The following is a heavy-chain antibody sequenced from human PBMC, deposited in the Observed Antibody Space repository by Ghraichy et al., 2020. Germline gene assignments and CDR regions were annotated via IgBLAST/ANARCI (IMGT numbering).Heavy chain of an antibody. V-gene: IGHV5-51*01. CDR3: ARQDHSCYDTYWYFDL. CDR2: IYPGDSDT. Sequence: GESLKISCKGSGYSFTSYWIGWVRQMPGKGLEWMGIIYPGDSDTRYSPSFQGQVTISADKSISTAYLQWSSLKASDTAMYYWARQDHSCYDTYWYFDLWGRGTLVTVSS. D-gene: IGHD5-12*01. J-gene: IGHJ2*01. CDR1: GYSFTSYW.